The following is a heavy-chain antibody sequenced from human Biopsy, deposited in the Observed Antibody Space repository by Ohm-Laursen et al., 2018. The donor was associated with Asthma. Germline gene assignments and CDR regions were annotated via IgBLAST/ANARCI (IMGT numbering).Heavy chain of an antibody. CDR3: ARGDGSGWSHYYFDY. J-gene: IGHJ4*02. CDR2: IYSGGTS. CDR1: GFTFSSYG. V-gene: IGHV3-53*01. Sequence: SLRLSCAASGFTFSSYGMHWVRQAPGKGLEWVSVIYSGGTSHTSDSVRGRFTISRDFSKNTLHLQMHSLRVEDTAVYYCARGDGSGWSHYYFDYWGQGTLVTVSS. D-gene: IGHD6-19*01.